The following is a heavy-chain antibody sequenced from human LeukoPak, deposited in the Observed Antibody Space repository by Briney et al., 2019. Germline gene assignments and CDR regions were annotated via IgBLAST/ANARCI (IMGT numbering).Heavy chain of an antibody. D-gene: IGHD3-22*01. Sequence: GGSLRLSCAASGFTFSHYSMNWVRQAPGKGLEWVSSISTSSSYIYYADSVKGRFTISRDNAKNSLYLQMNSLRAEDTAVYYCARHVVAVGFDYWGQGTLVTVSS. CDR3: ARHVVAVGFDY. V-gene: IGHV3-21*01. CDR2: ISTSSSYI. J-gene: IGHJ4*02. CDR1: GFTFSHYS.